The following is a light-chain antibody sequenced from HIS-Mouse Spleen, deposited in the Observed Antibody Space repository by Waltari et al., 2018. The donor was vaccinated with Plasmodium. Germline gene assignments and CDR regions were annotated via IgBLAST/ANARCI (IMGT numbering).Light chain of an antibody. Sequence: SYELTQPSSVSVSPGQTARITCSGDVLAKKYARWFQQKPGQAPVLGIYKDSERPSGVLSRFAASRSGTTVTWTISGAQVEDEADYYCYSAADNNRVFCGGTKLTVL. CDR2: KDS. CDR3: YSAADNNRV. V-gene: IGLV3-27*01. J-gene: IGLJ3*02. CDR1: VLAKKY.